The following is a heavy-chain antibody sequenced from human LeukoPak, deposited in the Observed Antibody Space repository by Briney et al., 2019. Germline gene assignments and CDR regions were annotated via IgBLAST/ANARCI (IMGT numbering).Heavy chain of an antibody. V-gene: IGHV3-23*01. Sequence: GGSLRLSCAVSGFTFSDYAMSWVRQAPGKGLEWVLGISFSGRSTNYADSVKGRFIISRDHSNHTLQLQMNSLRAEDTAVYYCAKDRVKAVGATIFDHWGQGTLVTVSS. CDR2: ISFSGRST. D-gene: IGHD1-26*01. CDR3: AKDRVKAVGATIFDH. J-gene: IGHJ4*02. CDR1: GFTFSDYA.